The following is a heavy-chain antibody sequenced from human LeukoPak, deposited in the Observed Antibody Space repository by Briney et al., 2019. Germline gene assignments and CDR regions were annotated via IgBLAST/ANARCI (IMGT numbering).Heavy chain of an antibody. CDR2: IKSDGSST. J-gene: IGHJ5*02. V-gene: IGHV3-74*01. CDR3: ARAVAGTHWLDP. CDR1: GFIFSDYW. D-gene: IGHD6-19*01. Sequence: GGSLRLSCAASGFIFSDYWMHWVRQGPGKGLVWVSRIKSDGSSTSYADSVKGRFTISRDNAKNTVYVHMNSLTAGDTAVYYCARAVAGTHWLDPWGQGTPVHVPS.